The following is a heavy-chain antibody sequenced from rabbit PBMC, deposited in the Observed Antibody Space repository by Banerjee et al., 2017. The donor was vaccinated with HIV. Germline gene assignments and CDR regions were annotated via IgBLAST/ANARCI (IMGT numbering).Heavy chain of an antibody. CDR2: INSNTGNT. Sequence: QAQLEESGGGLVQPEGSLTLTCKASGSDISSNAMCWVRQAPGKGLEWIACINSNTGNTVYASWAKGPFTISKTSSTTVTLQMTSLTAAYTATYFCARDRDWTLDLWGPGTLVTVS. CDR3: ARDRDWTLDL. V-gene: IGHV1S45*01. D-gene: IGHD4-2*01. CDR1: GSDISSNA. J-gene: IGHJ4*01.